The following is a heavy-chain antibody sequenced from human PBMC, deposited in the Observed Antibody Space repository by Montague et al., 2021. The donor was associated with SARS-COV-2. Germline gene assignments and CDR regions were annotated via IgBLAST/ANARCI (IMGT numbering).Heavy chain of an antibody. J-gene: IGHJ6*02. CDR1: GFTFSSYG. CDR3: ARSARFGESPEMDV. CDR2: IWYDGSNK. Sequence: SLRLSCAASGFTFSSYGMHWVRQAPGKRLEWVAVIWYDGSNKYYADSVKGRFTISRDNSKNTLYLQMNSLRAEDTAVHYCARSARFGESPEMDVWGQGTTVTVSS. D-gene: IGHD3-10*01. V-gene: IGHV3-33*01.